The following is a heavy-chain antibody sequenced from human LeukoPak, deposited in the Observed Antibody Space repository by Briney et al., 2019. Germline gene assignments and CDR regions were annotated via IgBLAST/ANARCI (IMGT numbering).Heavy chain of an antibody. CDR3: ARGDYYDSSGYRD. D-gene: IGHD3-22*01. V-gene: IGHV3-23*01. CDR2: ITSGVGST. Sequence: GGSLRLSCAASGFTFSNYGMNWVRQAPGKGLEWVSIITSGVGSTYYADSVKGRFTISRDNSKNTLYLQMNSLRAEDTAVYYCARGDYYDSSGYRDWGQGTLVTVSS. J-gene: IGHJ4*02. CDR1: GFTFSNYG.